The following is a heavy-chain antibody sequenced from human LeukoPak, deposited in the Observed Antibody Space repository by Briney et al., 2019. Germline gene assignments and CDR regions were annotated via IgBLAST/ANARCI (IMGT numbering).Heavy chain of an antibody. CDR1: GFTFSSYS. CDR2: ISRSSSYI. J-gene: IGHJ6*03. V-gene: IGHV3-21*01. CDR3: ARDGRITGTRDYYYYMDV. Sequence: GGSLRLSCAASGFTFSSYSMNWVRQAPGKGLEWVSSISRSSSYIYYADSVKGRFTISRDNAKNSLYLQMNTLRAEDTAVYYRARDGRITGTRDYYYYMDVWGKGTTVTVSS. D-gene: IGHD1-20*01.